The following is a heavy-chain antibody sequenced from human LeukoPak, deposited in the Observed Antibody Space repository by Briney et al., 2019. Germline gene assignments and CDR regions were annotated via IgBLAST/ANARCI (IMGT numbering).Heavy chain of an antibody. Sequence: GGSPRLSCAASGFSFSTYGMSWVRQAPGKGLEWVSAITSSSSSTYYADSVKGRFTISRDNSEHTMFLQMNSLRAEDTAVYYCAKDDLYGKFDYWGQGTLVTVSS. J-gene: IGHJ4*02. D-gene: IGHD4-17*01. CDR2: ITSSSSST. CDR3: AKDDLYGKFDY. CDR1: GFSFSTYG. V-gene: IGHV3-23*01.